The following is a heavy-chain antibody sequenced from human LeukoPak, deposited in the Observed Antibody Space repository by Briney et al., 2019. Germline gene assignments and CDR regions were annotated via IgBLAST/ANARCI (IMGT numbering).Heavy chain of an antibody. CDR2: INSDGGTT. CDR3: ATDYYVSGSYYRLFY. J-gene: IGHJ4*02. D-gene: IGHD3-10*01. V-gene: IGHV3-74*01. CDR1: GFTFSSYE. Sequence: SGGSPRLSCAASGFTFSSYEMNWVSQAPGKGLVWVSGINSDGGTTTYADSVKGRFTISRDNAKNTLYLQMNNLRAEDTAIYYCATDYYVSGSYYRLFYWGQGTLVTVSS.